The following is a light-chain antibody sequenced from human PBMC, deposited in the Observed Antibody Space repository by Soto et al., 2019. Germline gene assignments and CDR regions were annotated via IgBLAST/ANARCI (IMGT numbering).Light chain of an antibody. CDR2: GAS. Sequence: EILLTQSPGTLSLSPGARATLSCRSSQSVSSSYLAWYQQKPGQAPRLLIYGASSRATGIPDRFSGSGYGTDFTLTISRLEPEDFAVYYCQQYGSSRTWTFGQGTKVDIK. J-gene: IGKJ1*01. V-gene: IGKV3-20*01. CDR1: QSVSSSY. CDR3: QQYGSSRTWT.